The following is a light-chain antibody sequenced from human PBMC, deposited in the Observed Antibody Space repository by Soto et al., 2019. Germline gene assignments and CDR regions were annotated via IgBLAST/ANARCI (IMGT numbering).Light chain of an antibody. CDR2: GNS. CDR1: SSNIGAGYD. V-gene: IGLV1-40*01. Sequence: QSVLTQPPSVSGAPGQRVTISCTGSSSNIGAGYDVHWYQQLPGTAPKLLIYGNSNRPSGVPDRFFGSNSGTSASLAITGLQAEDEADYYGQSYDSSLKVFGTGTKLTVL. CDR3: QSYDSSLKV. J-gene: IGLJ1*01.